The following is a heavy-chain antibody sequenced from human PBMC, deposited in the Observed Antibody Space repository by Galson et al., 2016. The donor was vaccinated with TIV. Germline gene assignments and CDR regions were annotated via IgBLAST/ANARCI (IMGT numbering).Heavy chain of an antibody. V-gene: IGHV3-30*02. CDR3: AKAQEPNDSNAVYGIDV. D-gene: IGHD4-11*01. Sequence: SLRLSCATSGFSFRRYGMYWVRQAPGKGLDWVALIAYDGSVKYYADSVRGRFTISGDNSKNTLFLQMNSLRLEDSAVYYCAKAQEPNDSNAVYGIDVWGQGTTVTVSS. J-gene: IGHJ6*02. CDR1: GFSFRRYG. CDR2: IAYDGSVK.